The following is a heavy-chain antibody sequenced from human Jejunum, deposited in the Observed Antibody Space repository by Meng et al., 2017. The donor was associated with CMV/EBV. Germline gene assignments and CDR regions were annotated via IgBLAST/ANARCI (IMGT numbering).Heavy chain of an antibody. D-gene: IGHD1-26*01. CDR1: GASITSGDFS. Sequence: SGASITSGDFSWTWIRQNPGKGLEWIGFIYFSGTTYYNPSLKSRITISLDTSKNQFSLKLSSVTAADTAVYYCARDIVGINYCDYRGQGIPVTVSS. CDR2: IYFSGTT. V-gene: IGHV4-31*02. J-gene: IGHJ4*02. CDR3: ARDIVGINYCDY.